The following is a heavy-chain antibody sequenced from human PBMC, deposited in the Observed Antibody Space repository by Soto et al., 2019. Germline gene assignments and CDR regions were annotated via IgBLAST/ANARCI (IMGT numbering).Heavy chain of an antibody. Sequence: GGSLRLSCAASGFTFSSYAMHWVRQAPGKGLEWVAVISYDGSNKYYADSVKGRFTISRDNSKNTLYLQMNSLRAEDTAVYYCAKNGVGFSTMIGPEGWFDPWGQGTLVTVSS. D-gene: IGHD3-22*01. CDR3: AKNGVGFSTMIGPEGWFDP. V-gene: IGHV3-30-3*02. CDR2: ISYDGSNK. J-gene: IGHJ5*02. CDR1: GFTFSSYA.